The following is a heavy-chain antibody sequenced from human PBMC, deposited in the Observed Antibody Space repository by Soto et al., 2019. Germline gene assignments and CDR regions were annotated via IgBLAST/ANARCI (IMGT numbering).Heavy chain of an antibody. CDR1: GGSISSYY. J-gene: IGHJ4*02. D-gene: IGHD2-2*02. CDR3: ASEGYCSSTSCYTSPFDS. V-gene: IGHV4-59*01. Sequence: PSETLSLTCTVSGGSISSYYWSWIRQPPGKGLEWIGYIYYSGSTNYNPSLKSRVTISVDTSKNQFSLKLSSVTAADTAVYYCASEGYCSSTSCYTSPFDSWGQGILVTVSS. CDR2: IYYSGST.